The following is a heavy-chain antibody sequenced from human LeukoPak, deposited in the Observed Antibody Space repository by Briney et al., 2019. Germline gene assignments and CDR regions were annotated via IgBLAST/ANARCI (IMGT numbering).Heavy chain of an antibody. Sequence: ASVKVSCKASGYMFTSYDINWVRQAPGQGLEWMGWISAYNGNTNYAQKLQGRVTMTTDTSTSTAYMELRSLRSDDTAVYYCARDDPRGYSFGYQVDYWGQGTLVTVSS. CDR2: ISAYNGNT. D-gene: IGHD5-18*01. V-gene: IGHV1-18*01. CDR3: ARDDPRGYSFGYQVDY. J-gene: IGHJ4*02. CDR1: GYMFTSYD.